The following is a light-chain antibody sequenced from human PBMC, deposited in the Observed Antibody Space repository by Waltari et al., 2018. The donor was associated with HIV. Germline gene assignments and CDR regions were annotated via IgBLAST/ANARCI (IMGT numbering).Light chain of an antibody. CDR1: QSISTW. J-gene: IGKJ1*01. V-gene: IGKV1-5*03. CDR2: AAS. Sequence: DTQMTQSPSTVSASIGDRVTITCRASQSISTWLAWYQLKPGKVPKLLIHAASSLESGVSTRFSGSGSGTEFTLTINSLQPDDSATYFCQQYKSTPWMFGQGTKVEIK. CDR3: QQYKSTPWM.